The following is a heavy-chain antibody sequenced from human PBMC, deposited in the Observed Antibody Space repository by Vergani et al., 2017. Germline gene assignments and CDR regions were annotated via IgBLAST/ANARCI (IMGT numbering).Heavy chain of an antibody. V-gene: IGHV4-34*01. CDR1: GGSFSGYY. J-gene: IGHJ6*03. CDR3: ARVTITMVRGVMTHYYYYYMDV. Sequence: QVQLQQWGAGLLKPSETLSLTCAVYGGSFSGYYWSWIRQPPGKGLEWIGEINHSGSTNYNPSLKSRVTISVDTSKNQFSLKLSSVTAADTAVYYCARVTITMVRGVMTHYYYYYMDVWGKGTTVTVSS. D-gene: IGHD3-10*01. CDR2: INHSGST.